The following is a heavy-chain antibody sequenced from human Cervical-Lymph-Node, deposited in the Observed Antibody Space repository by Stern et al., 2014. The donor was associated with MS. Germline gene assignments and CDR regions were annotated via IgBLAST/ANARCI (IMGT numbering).Heavy chain of an antibody. CDR1: GGTFNTYD. D-gene: IGHD3-16*01. CDR2: IMPILVIA. CDR3: ARMWGTHLDY. J-gene: IGHJ4*02. V-gene: IGHV1-69*04. Sequence: DQLVESGAEVKRPGSSVKVSCKAPGGTFNTYDITWVRQAPGQGLEWMGRIMPILVIANQAQKFQGRVSFTADKSTSTVNMELSSLRSEDTAVYYCARMWGTHLDYWGQGTLVTVSS.